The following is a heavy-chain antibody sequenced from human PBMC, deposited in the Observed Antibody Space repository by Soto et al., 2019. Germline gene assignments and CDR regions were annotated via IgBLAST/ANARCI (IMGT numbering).Heavy chain of an antibody. D-gene: IGHD5-18*01. CDR2: IYYSGST. J-gene: IGHJ6*03. V-gene: IGHV4-59*08. CDR1: GGPISSYY. Sequence: SETLSLTCTVSGGPISSYYWSWIRQPPGKGLEWIGYIYYSGSTNYNPSLKSRVTISVDTSKNQFSLKLSSVTAADTAVYYCARTVDTAMVFYMDVWGKGTTVTVSS. CDR3: ARTVDTAMVFYMDV.